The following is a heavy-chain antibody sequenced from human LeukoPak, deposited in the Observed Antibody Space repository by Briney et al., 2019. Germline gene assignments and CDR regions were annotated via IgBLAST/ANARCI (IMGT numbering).Heavy chain of an antibody. Sequence: PGGSLRLSCAASGFTFSSYSMNWVRQAPGKGLEWVSSISSSSSYIYYADSVKGRFTISRDNAKNSLYLQMNSLRAEDTAVYYCSALDYYDSSGPSPDAFDIWGRGTMVAVSS. CDR1: GFTFSSYS. CDR3: SALDYYDSSGPSPDAFDI. J-gene: IGHJ3*02. CDR2: ISSSSSYI. V-gene: IGHV3-21*01. D-gene: IGHD3-22*01.